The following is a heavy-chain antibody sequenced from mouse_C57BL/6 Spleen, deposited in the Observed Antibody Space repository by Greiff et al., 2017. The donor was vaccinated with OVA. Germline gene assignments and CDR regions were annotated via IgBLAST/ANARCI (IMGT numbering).Heavy chain of an antibody. CDR3: ARGRNDYWFAY. CDR1: FYPFTSYW. V-gene: IGHV1-61*01. J-gene: IGHJ3*01. D-gene: IGHD2-4*01. CDR2: IYPSDSET. Sequence: QVQLQQPGAELVRPGSSVKRGWASPFYPFTSYWMDWVKQRPGQGLEWIGNIYPSDSETHYNQKFKDKATLTVDKSSSTAYMQLSSLTSEDSAVYYCARGRNDYWFAYWGQGTLVTVSA.